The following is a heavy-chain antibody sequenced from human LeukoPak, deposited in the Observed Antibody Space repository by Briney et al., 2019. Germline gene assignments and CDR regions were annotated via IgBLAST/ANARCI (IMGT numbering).Heavy chain of an antibody. CDR3: AKSSRQLVFDY. CDR1: GFTFSSYG. CDR2: ISYDGSNK. J-gene: IGHJ4*02. Sequence: GGSLRLSCAASGFTFSSYGMHWVRQAPGKGLEWVAVISYDGSNKYYADSVKGRFTISRDNSKNTLYLQMNSLRAEDTAVYYCAKSSRQLVFDYWGQGTLVTASS. D-gene: IGHD6-6*01. V-gene: IGHV3-30*18.